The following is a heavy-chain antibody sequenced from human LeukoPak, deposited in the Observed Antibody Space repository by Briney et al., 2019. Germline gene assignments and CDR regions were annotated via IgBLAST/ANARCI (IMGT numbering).Heavy chain of an antibody. Sequence: SETLSLTCAVYGGSFSGYYWSWIRQPPGKGLEWIGEINHSGSTNYNPSLKSRVTISVDTSKNQFSLKLSSVAAADTAVYYCARGLVSYYGYWGQGTLVTVSS. CDR3: ARGLVSYYGY. CDR1: GGSFSGYY. J-gene: IGHJ4*02. CDR2: INHSGST. V-gene: IGHV4-34*01. D-gene: IGHD4-23*01.